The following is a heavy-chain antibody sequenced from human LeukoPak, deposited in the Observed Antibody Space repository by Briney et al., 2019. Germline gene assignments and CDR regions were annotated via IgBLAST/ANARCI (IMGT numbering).Heavy chain of an antibody. J-gene: IGHJ4*02. D-gene: IGHD3-22*01. CDR3: ARGRGSSGYYYAFDY. Sequence: PGGSLRLSCAASGFTFNNYWMSWVRQSPGRGLEWVANIQQGGSEKYFVDSVKGRFTISRDNARNSLYLQMNSLRAEDTAVYYCARGRGSSGYYYAFDYWGQGTRVTVSS. V-gene: IGHV3-7*02. CDR2: IQQGGSEK. CDR1: GFTFNNYW.